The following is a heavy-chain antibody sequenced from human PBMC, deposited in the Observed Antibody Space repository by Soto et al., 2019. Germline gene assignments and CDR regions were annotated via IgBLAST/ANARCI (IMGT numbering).Heavy chain of an antibody. V-gene: IGHV3-15*01. CDR1: GFTFSNAW. Sequence: GGSLRLSCAASGFTFSNAWMSWVRQAPGKGLEWVGRIKSKTDGGTTDYAAPVKGRFTISRDDSKNTLYLQMNSLKTEDTAVYYCTTDWRDSSGYSDYWGQGTLVTVSS. J-gene: IGHJ4*02. CDR3: TTDWRDSSGYSDY. D-gene: IGHD3-22*01. CDR2: IKSKTDGGTT.